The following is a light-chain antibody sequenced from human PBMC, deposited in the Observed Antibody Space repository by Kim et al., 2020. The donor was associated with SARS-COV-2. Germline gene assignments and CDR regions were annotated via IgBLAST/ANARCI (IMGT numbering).Light chain of an antibody. CDR3: QAWDSGTVV. J-gene: IGLJ2*01. Sequence: SPVPPSSLPSSGAKLRVTSLCWYHQKPGPSPVLVIYQLTTRPSAIPERFSGSSSGNTAPLTISGTQAMDEADYSCQAWDSGTVVFGGGTQLPVL. CDR2: QLT. CDR1: KLRVTS. V-gene: IGLV3-1*01.